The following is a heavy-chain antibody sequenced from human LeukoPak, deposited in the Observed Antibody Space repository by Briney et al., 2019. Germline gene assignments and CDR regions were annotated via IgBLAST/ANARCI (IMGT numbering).Heavy chain of an antibody. D-gene: IGHD3-10*01. J-gene: IGHJ6*02. CDR1: GLTFSSYA. CDR2: ISYEGSNK. V-gene: IGHV3-30-3*01. CDR3: ARGSRGRGIYGIGV. Sequence: GGSRRLSCAPSGLTFSSYAMHWVRQAPGKEWVAVISYEGSNKYYADSVKGRFTISRDNSKNTLYLQMNSLRAEDTAVYYCARGSRGRGIYGIGVWGQGTTVTVSS.